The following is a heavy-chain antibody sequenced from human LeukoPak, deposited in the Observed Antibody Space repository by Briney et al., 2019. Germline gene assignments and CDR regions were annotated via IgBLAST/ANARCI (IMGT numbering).Heavy chain of an antibody. D-gene: IGHD3-10*01. CDR3: ARALDYYGSEPYYYDY. J-gene: IGHJ4*02. V-gene: IGHV3-7*01. CDR2: IKRDGSEK. CDR1: GFSFTDSW. Sequence: GGSLRLSCAASGFSFTDSWMSWVRQAPGKGLEWVASIKRDGSEKYYVDSVKGRFTISRDNAKNSLYLQMSSLSAEDTAVYYCARALDYYGSEPYYYDYWGQGTLVTVSS.